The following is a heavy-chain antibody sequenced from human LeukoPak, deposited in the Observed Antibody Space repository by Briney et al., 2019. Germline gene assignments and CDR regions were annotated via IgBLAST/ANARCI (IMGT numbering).Heavy chain of an antibody. D-gene: IGHD3-9*01. CDR2: IIPIFGTA. J-gene: IGHJ6*03. Sequence: GAAVKVSFKASGCTFSSYAISWVRQAPGQGLEWVGRIIPIFGTANFAHKFQGRVTITTDESTSTAYMELSSLRSEDTAVYYCARDDLTGYYAHYYIDVWGKGTTVTVSS. CDR3: ARDDLTGYYAHYYIDV. CDR1: GCTFSSYA. V-gene: IGHV1-69*05.